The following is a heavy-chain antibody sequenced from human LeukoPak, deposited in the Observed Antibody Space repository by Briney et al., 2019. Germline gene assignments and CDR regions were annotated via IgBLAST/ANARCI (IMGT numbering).Heavy chain of an antibody. D-gene: IGHD3-16*02. V-gene: IGHV4-59*08. CDR3: ARHGRDYVWGSYRYTSWYFDY. CDR1: GGSISSYY. Sequence: SETLSLTCTVSGGSISSYYWSWIRQPPGKGLEWIGYIYYSGSTNYNPSLKSRVTISVDTSKNQFSLKLSSVTAADTAVYYCARHGRDYVWGSYRYTSWYFDYWGQGALVTVSS. J-gene: IGHJ4*02. CDR2: IYYSGST.